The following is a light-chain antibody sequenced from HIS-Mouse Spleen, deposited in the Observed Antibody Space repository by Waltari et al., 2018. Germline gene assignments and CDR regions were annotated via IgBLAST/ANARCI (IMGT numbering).Light chain of an antibody. J-gene: IGLJ2*01. CDR2: EVS. CDR1: SSDVGGYNY. Sequence: QSALTQPASVSGSPGQSITISCTGTSSDVGGYNYVSWYQQHPGKAPKLMIYEVSNRLSGVSNRFSGSNSGNTASLTISGLQAEDEADYYCSSYTSSSTVVFGGGTKLTVL. V-gene: IGLV2-14*01. CDR3: SSYTSSSTVV.